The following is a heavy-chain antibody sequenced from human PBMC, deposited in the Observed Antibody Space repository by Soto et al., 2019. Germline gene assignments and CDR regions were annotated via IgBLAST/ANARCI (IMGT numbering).Heavy chain of an antibody. D-gene: IGHD2-15*01. CDR1: GSTFSNYA. V-gene: IGHV3-23*01. CDR2: ISGSGGTT. CDR3: AKSDLRYCSGGSCGYYYFDY. J-gene: IGHJ4*02. Sequence: EVQLLESGGGLVQPGGSLRLSCAASGSTFSNYAMIWVRQAPGKGLEWVSVISGSGGTTHYADSVKGRFTISRDNSKNTLYLQMNYLRAEDTAVYYCAKSDLRYCSGGSCGYYYFDYWGQGTLVTVSS.